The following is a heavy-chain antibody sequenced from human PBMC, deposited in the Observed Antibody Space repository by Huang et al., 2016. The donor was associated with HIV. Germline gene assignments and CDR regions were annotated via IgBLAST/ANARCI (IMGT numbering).Heavy chain of an antibody. V-gene: IGHV3-21*01. J-gene: IGHJ3*02. D-gene: IGHD6-19*01. CDR1: GFTFSSYS. CDR2: ISSSSSNI. Sequence: EVQLVESGGGLVKPGGSLRLSCAASGFTFSSYSMNWVRQAPGKGLEWVSSISSSSSNIYYADSVKGRFTISRDNAKYSLYLQMNSLRAEDTAVYYCARVGGVAAGTFGTFDIWGQGTMVTVSS. CDR3: ARVGGVAAGTFGTFDI.